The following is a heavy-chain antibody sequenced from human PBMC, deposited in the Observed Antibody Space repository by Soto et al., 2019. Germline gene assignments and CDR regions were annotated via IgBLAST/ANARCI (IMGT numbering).Heavy chain of an antibody. CDR3: ARGAGIVVPAAMGIDY. CDR2: IWYDGSNK. Sequence: QVQLVESGGGVVQPGRSLRLSRAASGFTFSSYGMHWVRQAPGKGLEWVAVIWYDGSNKYYADSVKGRFTISRDNSKNTLYLQMNSLRAEDTAVYYCARGAGIVVPAAMGIDYWGQGTLVTVSS. V-gene: IGHV3-33*01. CDR1: GFTFSSYG. D-gene: IGHD2-2*01. J-gene: IGHJ4*02.